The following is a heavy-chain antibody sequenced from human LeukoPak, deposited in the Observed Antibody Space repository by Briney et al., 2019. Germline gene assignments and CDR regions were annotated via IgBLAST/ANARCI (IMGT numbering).Heavy chain of an antibody. CDR3: ARDGYYGSGRPFDY. J-gene: IGHJ4*02. V-gene: IGHV3-33*01. CDR2: IWYDGSEK. D-gene: IGHD3-10*01. CDR1: GFNFNDSG. Sequence: GRSLRLSCAASGFNFNDSGMHWVRQAPGKGLEWVAVIWYDGSEKYYADSVKGRLTISRDNSKNTPYLQMNSLRADDTAVYYCARDGYYGSGRPFDYWGQGALVSVSS.